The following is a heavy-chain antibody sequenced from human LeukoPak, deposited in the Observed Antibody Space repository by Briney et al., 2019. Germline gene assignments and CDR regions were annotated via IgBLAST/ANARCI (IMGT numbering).Heavy chain of an antibody. CDR3: ARDIAAQDY. Sequence: GGSLRLSCAASGFTFSSYAMHWVRQAPGKGLEWVAVISYDGSNKYYADSVKGRFTISRDNSKNTLYLQMNSLRAEDTAVYYCARDIAAQDYWGQGTLVTVSS. D-gene: IGHD6-6*01. CDR2: ISYDGSNK. J-gene: IGHJ4*02. V-gene: IGHV3-30-3*01. CDR1: GFTFSSYA.